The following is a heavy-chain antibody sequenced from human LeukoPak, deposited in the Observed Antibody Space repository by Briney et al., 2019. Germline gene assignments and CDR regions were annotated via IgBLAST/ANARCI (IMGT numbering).Heavy chain of an antibody. CDR3: ARLYSNYGFGSGYFDL. D-gene: IGHD4-11*01. CDR2: IYPGDSDT. Sequence: GESLKISCKGSGYSFTTYWIGWVRQMPGKGLEWIGIIYPGDSDTRYSPALQAQVTISADKSTSTAYLQWSSLKASDTAMYYCARLYSNYGFGSGYFDLWGRGTLVTVSS. V-gene: IGHV5-51*01. CDR1: GYSFTTYW. J-gene: IGHJ2*01.